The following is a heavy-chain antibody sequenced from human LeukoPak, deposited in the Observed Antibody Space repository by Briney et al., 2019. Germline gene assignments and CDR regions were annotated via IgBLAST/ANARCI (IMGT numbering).Heavy chain of an antibody. J-gene: IGHJ3*02. V-gene: IGHV3-21*01. CDR2: ISSSSSYI. Sequence: GGSLRLSCAASGFTFSSYSMNWVRQAPGKGLEWVSSISSSSSYIYYADSVKGRFTISRDNAKNSLYLQMNSLRAEDTAVYYCARAGLFSVGAFDIWGQGTMVTVSS. D-gene: IGHD2-21*01. CDR3: ARAGLFSVGAFDI. CDR1: GFTFSSYS.